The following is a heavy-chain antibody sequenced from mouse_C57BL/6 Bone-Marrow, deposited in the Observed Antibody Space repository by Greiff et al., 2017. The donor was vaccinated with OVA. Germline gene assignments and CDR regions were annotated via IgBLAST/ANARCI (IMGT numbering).Heavy chain of an antibody. V-gene: IGHV1-26*01. CDR1: GYTFTDYY. D-gene: IGHD1-1*01. Sequence: EVQLQQSGPELVKPGASVKISCKASGYTFTDYYMNWVKQSHGKSLEWIGDINPNNGGTSYKQKFKGKATLTVDKSSSTAYMELRSLTSEDSAVYYCARGYYGSFAYWGQGTLVTVSA. J-gene: IGHJ3*01. CDR3: ARGYYGSFAY. CDR2: INPNNGGT.